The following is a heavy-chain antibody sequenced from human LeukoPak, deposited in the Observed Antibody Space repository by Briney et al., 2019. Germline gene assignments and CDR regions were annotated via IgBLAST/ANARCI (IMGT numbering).Heavy chain of an antibody. CDR3: ARDRAAAGYDY. CDR1: GFTFSSYE. V-gene: IGHV3-48*03. Sequence: GGSLRLSCAASGFTFSSYEMNWVRQAPGKGLEWVSYISSSGSTIYYADSVKGRFAISRDNAKNSLYLQMNSLRAEDTAVYYCARDRAAAGYDYWGQGTLVTVSS. CDR2: ISSSGSTI. J-gene: IGHJ4*02. D-gene: IGHD6-13*01.